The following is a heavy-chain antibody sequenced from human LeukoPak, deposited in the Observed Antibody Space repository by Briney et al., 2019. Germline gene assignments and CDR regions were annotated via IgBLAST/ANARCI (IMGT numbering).Heavy chain of an antibody. D-gene: IGHD2-15*01. J-gene: IGHJ4*02. Sequence: PGRSLRLPCAASGFTFSSYAMHWVRQAPGKGMEWVSGISWNSGTIAYADSVRGRFTISRDNAKNSLYLQMNSLRAEDTALYYCAKDLVGVVRGYLDYWGQGTLVTVSS. CDR2: ISWNSGTI. V-gene: IGHV3-9*01. CDR1: GFTFSSYA. CDR3: AKDLVGVVRGYLDY.